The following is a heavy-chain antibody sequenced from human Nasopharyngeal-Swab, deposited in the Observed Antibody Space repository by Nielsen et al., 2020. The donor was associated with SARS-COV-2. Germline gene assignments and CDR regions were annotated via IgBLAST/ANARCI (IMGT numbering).Heavy chain of an antibody. CDR2: IWYDGSNK. D-gene: IGHD3-9*01. CDR3: ARDSKYYDILTGYYPPDRPDYYGMDV. V-gene: IGHV3-33*01. J-gene: IGHJ6*02. Sequence: GESLKISCAASGFTFSSYGMHWVRQAPGKGLEWVAVIWYDGSNKYYADSVKGRFTISRDNSKNTLYLQMNSLRAEDTAVYYCARDSKYYDILTGYYPPDRPDYYGMDVWGQGTTVTVSS. CDR1: GFTFSSYG.